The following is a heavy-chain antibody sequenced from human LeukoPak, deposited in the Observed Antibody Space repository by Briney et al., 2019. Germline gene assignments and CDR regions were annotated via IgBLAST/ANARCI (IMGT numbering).Heavy chain of an antibody. CDR1: GGTFSSYA. V-gene: IGHV1-69*13. J-gene: IGHJ4*02. CDR3: ARDIIGYCSSTSCYGGGGY. CDR2: IIPIFGTA. D-gene: IGHD2-2*01. Sequence: SVKVSCKAPGGTFSSYAISWVRQAPGQGLEWMGGIIPIFGTANYAQKFQGRVTITADESTSTAYMELSSLRSEDTAVYYCARDIIGYCSSTSCYGGGGYWGQGTLVTVSS.